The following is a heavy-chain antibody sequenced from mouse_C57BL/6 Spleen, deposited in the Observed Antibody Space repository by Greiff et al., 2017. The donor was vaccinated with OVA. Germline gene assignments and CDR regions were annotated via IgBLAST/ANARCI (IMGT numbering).Heavy chain of an antibody. D-gene: IGHD2-10*02. CDR3: ARSSKNAMDS. J-gene: IGHJ4*01. CDR2: ISDGGIYT. Sequence: LEWVATISDGGIYTYYPDNVKGRFTISRDNTKNNLYLQMSHLKSEDTAMYYCARSSKNAMDSWGPGTSVTVSS. V-gene: IGHV5-4*01.